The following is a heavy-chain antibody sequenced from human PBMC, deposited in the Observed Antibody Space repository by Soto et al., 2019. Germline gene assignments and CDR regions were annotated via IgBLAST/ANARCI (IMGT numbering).Heavy chain of an antibody. V-gene: IGHV1-46*01. CDR2: INPSGGST. D-gene: IGHD4-17*01. J-gene: IGHJ5*01. Sequence: ASVKVSCKASGYTFTTYYMHWVLQAPGEGLEWMGIINPSGGSTNYAQRFQGRVTMTSDTSTSTVYMELSSLRADDTAVYYCARVVVPTTATTSNWFDYWGQGTLVTVSS. CDR3: ARVVVPTTATTSNWFDY. CDR1: GYTFTTYY.